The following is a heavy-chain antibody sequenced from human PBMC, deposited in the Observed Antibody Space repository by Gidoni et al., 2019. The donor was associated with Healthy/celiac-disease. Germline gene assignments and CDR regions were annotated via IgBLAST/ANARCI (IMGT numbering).Heavy chain of an antibody. J-gene: IGHJ6*02. CDR2: IIPIFGIA. CDR1: GGTFSSYA. V-gene: IGHV1-69*17. D-gene: IGHD3-16*01. CDR3: ARDSSTGLGYYYYYYGMDV. Sequence: QVQLVQSGAEVKKPGSSVKVSCKASGGTFSSYAISWVRQAPGQGLEWMGGIIPIFGIANYAKKFQGRVTITADKSTSTAYMELSSLRSEDTAVYYCARDSSTGLGYYYYYYGMDVWGQGTTVTVSS.